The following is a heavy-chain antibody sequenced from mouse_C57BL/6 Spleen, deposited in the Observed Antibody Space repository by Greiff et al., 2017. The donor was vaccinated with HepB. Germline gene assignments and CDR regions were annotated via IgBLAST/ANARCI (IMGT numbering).Heavy chain of an antibody. D-gene: IGHD1-1*01. J-gene: IGHJ3*01. CDR1: GYTFTDYN. Sequence: VQLQQSGPELVKPGASVKMSCKASGYTFTDYNMHWVKQSHGKSLEWIGYINPNNGGTSYNQKFKGKATLTVNKSSSTAYMELRSLTSEDSAVYYCASSYYGSWFAYWGQGTLLTVSA. V-gene: IGHV1-22*01. CDR2: INPNNGGT. CDR3: ASSYYGSWFAY.